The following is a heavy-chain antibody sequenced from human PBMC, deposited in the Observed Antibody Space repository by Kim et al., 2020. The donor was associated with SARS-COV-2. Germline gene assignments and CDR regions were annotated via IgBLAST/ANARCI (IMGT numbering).Heavy chain of an antibody. CDR1: GGTFSSYA. CDR3: ARDPAQGRGSIAAAGTNWFDP. D-gene: IGHD6-13*01. J-gene: IGHJ5*02. CDR2: IIPIFGTA. Sequence: SVKVSCKASGGTFSSYAISWVRQAPGQGLEWMGGIIPIFGTANYAQKFQGRVTITADESTSTAYMELSSLRSEDTAVYYCARDPAQGRGSIAAAGTNWFDPWGQGTLVTVSS. V-gene: IGHV1-69*13.